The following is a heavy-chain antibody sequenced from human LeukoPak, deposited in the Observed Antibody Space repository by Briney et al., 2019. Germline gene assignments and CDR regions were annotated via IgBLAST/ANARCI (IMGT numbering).Heavy chain of an antibody. CDR3: ARRAVAGHLDH. V-gene: IGHV3-11*01. Sequence: GGSLRLSCAASGFTFGDYYMTWIRQAPGKGLQWVSYISISGTTIFYADSVKGRFTISRDNAKNSLYLQMNSLRAEDTAVYYCARRAVAGHLDHWGQGTLVTVSS. J-gene: IGHJ4*02. CDR2: ISISGTTI. CDR1: GFTFGDYY. D-gene: IGHD6-19*01.